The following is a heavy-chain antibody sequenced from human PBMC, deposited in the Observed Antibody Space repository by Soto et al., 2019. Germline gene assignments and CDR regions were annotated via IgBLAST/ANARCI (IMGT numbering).Heavy chain of an antibody. Sequence: SVKVSCKASGGTFSSYAISWVRQAPGQGLEWMGGIIPIFGTANYAQKFQGRVTITADESTSTAYMELSSLRSEDTAVYYCAREMSGYDNPSYYHGMDVWGQGTTVTVSS. J-gene: IGHJ6*02. V-gene: IGHV1-69*13. CDR1: GGTFSSYA. CDR2: IIPIFGTA. D-gene: IGHD5-12*01. CDR3: AREMSGYDNPSYYHGMDV.